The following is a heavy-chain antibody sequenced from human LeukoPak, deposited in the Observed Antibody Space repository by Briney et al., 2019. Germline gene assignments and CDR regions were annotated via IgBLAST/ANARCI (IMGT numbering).Heavy chain of an antibody. D-gene: IGHD6-19*01. V-gene: IGHV3-30*04. Sequence: GRSLRLSCAASGITFSSYAMHWVRQAPGKGLEWVAVISYDGSNKYYADSVKGRFTISRDNSKNTLYLQMNSLRAEDTAVYYCAKIAVAGTSEFDYWGQGTLVTVSS. J-gene: IGHJ4*02. CDR2: ISYDGSNK. CDR1: GITFSSYA. CDR3: AKIAVAGTSEFDY.